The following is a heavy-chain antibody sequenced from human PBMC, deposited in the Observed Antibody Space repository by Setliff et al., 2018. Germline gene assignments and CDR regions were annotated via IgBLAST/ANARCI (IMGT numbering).Heavy chain of an antibody. CDR3: VRGQGPRTVVAIPFDH. CDR2: TIPVFGTT. Sequence: GASVKVSCKASGGTFRNYGISWVRQAPGQGLEWMGGTIPVFGTTDYSQKFQGRVTIITDESTTTAYMELTSLTSDDTALYYCVRGQGPRTVVAIPFDHWGQGTLVTVSS. J-gene: IGHJ4*02. V-gene: IGHV1-69*05. CDR1: GGTFRNYG. D-gene: IGHD3-22*01.